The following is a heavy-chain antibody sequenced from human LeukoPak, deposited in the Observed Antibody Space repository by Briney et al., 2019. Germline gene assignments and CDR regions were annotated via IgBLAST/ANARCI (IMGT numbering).Heavy chain of an antibody. CDR3: ARDQTDDYGDYLPLFDY. V-gene: IGHV3-30*03. J-gene: IGHJ4*02. CDR2: MAYDGSNK. CDR1: GFTFSSYG. D-gene: IGHD4-17*01. Sequence: GGSLRLSCAASGFTFSSYGMHWVRQAPGKGLEWVAVMAYDGSNKYYADSVKGRFTISRDNSKNTLYLQMNSLRAEDTAVYYCARDQTDDYGDYLPLFDYWGQGTLVTVSS.